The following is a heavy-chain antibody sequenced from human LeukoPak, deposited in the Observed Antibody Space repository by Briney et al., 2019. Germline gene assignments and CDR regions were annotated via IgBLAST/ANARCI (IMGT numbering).Heavy chain of an antibody. CDR1: GFTFSDYY. CDR3: AKVRGSSRSGAFDI. D-gene: IGHD2-2*01. Sequence: PGGSLRLSCAASGFTFSDYYMSWIRQAPGKGLEWVSTISDSGGDTYYADSVKGRFSISRDNSKNTVYLQMNSLRAEDTAVYYCAKVRGSSRSGAFDIWGQGIMVTVSS. CDR2: ISDSGGDT. J-gene: IGHJ3*02. V-gene: IGHV3-23*01.